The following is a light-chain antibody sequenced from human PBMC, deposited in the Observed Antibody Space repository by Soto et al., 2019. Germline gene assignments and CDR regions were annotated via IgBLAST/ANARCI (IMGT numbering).Light chain of an antibody. J-gene: IGKJ5*01. Sequence: IVLTQSPATLSLSPWERATLSCRASQSVSSNLAWYQQKPGQAPRLLIYGASTRATGIPARFSGSGSGTEFTLTVSSLQSEDFAVYYCQQYIKWPITFGQGTRLEIK. CDR3: QQYIKWPIT. CDR2: GAS. V-gene: IGKV3-15*01. CDR1: QSVSSN.